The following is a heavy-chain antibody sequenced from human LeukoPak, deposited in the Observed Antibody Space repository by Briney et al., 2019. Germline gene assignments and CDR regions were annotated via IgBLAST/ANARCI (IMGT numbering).Heavy chain of an antibody. Sequence: ASVKVSCKASGYTFTGYYMHWVRQAPGQGLEWMGWINPNSGGTNYAQQFQGRVTMTRDTSISTAYMELSRLRSDDTAVYYCASSPRREDWFDPWGQGTLVTVSS. CDR2: INPNSGGT. CDR3: ASSPRREDWFDP. CDR1: GYTFTGYY. J-gene: IGHJ5*02. V-gene: IGHV1-2*02.